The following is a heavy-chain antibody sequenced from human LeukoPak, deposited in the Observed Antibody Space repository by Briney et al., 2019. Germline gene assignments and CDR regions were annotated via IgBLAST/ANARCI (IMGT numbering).Heavy chain of an antibody. V-gene: IGHV4-4*07. CDR1: GGSISSYY. J-gene: IGHJ4*02. CDR2: IYLSDNT. D-gene: IGHD3-16*01. CDR3: ARGSYGYIDH. Sequence: PSETLSLTCTVSGGSISSYYWSWLRQPAGKGLEWIGRIYLSDNTNYNNPSLKSRVTMSPDTSVNRFSLKLSSVTAADTAVYYCARGSYGYIDHWGQGLLVTVSS.